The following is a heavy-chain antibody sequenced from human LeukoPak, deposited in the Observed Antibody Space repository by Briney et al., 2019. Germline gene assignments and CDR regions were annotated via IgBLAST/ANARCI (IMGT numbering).Heavy chain of an antibody. Sequence: GESLKISCEASGYIFTNYWIGWVRQRPGKGLEWMGIIWPDDSETRYSPSFQGQVTMSVDKSTRTAYLQWSTLKASDSGIYYCARQPIDYGPDYWGQGTQVTVSS. J-gene: IGHJ4*02. CDR3: ARQPIDYGPDY. CDR2: IWPDDSET. CDR1: GYIFTNYW. V-gene: IGHV5-51*01. D-gene: IGHD4/OR15-4a*01.